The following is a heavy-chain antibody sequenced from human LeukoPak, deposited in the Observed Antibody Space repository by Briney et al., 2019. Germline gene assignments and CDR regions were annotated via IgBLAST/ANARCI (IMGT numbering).Heavy chain of an antibody. J-gene: IGHJ5*02. CDR3: ARNPREYCGGDCYVP. D-gene: IGHD2-21*02. V-gene: IGHV1-8*03. Sequence: GASVKVSXKASGYTFTSYDINWVRNATGQGHEWMGWMNPNSGNTGYAQKFQGRVTITRNTSISTAYMELSSLRSEDTAVYYCARNPREYCGGDCYVPWGQGTLVTVSS. CDR1: GYTFTSYD. CDR2: MNPNSGNT.